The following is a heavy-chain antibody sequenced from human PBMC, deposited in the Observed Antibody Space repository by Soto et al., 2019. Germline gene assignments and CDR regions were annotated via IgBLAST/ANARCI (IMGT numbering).Heavy chain of an antibody. CDR1: GFTFTYTW. V-gene: IGHV3-15*01. CDR3: TTTGLYGQCGGGSCFDY. D-gene: IGHD2-15*01. J-gene: IGHJ4*02. Sequence: EVQLAESGGGLVKPGGSLRLSCAASGFTFTYTWMSWVRQAPGKGLEWVGRLKSKSDGGTTDYAAPVKGRFTISRDDSKNTLSLQMNSLTTDDTAFYYCTTTGLYGQCGGGSCFDYWGQGTLVTVSS. CDR2: LKSKSDGGTT.